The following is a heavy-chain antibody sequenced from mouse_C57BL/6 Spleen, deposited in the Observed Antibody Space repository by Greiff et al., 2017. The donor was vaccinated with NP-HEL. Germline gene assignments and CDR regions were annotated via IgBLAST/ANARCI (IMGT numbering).Heavy chain of an antibody. V-gene: IGHV1-59*01. CDR1: GYTFTSYW. J-gene: IGHJ4*01. Sequence: QVQLKQPGAELVRPGTSVKLSCKASGYTFTSYWMHWVKQRPGQGLEWIGVIDPSDSYTNYNQKFKGKATLTVDTSSSTAYMQLSSLTSEDSAVYYCAGYYYGSSYHYYAMDYWGQGTSVTVSS. CDR2: IDPSDSYT. D-gene: IGHD1-1*01. CDR3: AGYYYGSSYHYYAMDY.